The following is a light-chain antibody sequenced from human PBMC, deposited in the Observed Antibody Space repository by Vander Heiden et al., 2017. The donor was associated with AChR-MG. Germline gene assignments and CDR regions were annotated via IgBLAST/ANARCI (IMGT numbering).Light chain of an antibody. CDR3: QQYGSSPPYT. J-gene: IGKJ2*01. CDR1: QSVSSNN. V-gene: IGKV3-20*01. CDR2: GAS. Sequence: EIVLTQSPGTLSLSPGERATLSCRASQSVSSNNLAWYQQKSGQAPRLLIYGASNRVTGIPSKFSGSGSGTDFTLTVSGLEPEDSAVYYCQQYGSSPPYTVGQGTKLEI.